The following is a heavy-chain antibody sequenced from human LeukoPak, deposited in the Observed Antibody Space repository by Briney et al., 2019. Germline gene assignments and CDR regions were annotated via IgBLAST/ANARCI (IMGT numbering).Heavy chain of an antibody. D-gene: IGHD3-10*01. CDR1: GFTFSSYS. V-gene: IGHV3-21*01. CDR2: ISSSSSYI. CDR3: ARAIPRPGGAFDI. J-gene: IGHJ3*02. Sequence: PGGSLRLSCAASGFTFSSYSMNWVRQAPGKGLEWVSSISSSSSYIYYADSVKGRFTISRDNAKNSLYLQMNSLRAEDTAVYYCARAIPRPGGAFDIWGQGTMVTVSS.